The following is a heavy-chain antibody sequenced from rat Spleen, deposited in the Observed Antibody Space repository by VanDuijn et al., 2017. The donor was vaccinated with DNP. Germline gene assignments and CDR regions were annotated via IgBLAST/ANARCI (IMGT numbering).Heavy chain of an antibody. V-gene: IGHV2-77*01. CDR3: AVNYGSYGYSMDA. CDR2: IWGDGST. CDR1: GFSLTTNG. Sequence: QVQMKETGPGLVQTTQTLSVTCTVSGFSLTTNGVHWVRQAPGKGLEWMGIIWGDGSTNYNSALKSRLSLSRDTSKSQLFLTMNSLQTDDTAVYYCAVNYGSYGYSMDAWGQGTSVTVSS. D-gene: IGHD1-3*01. J-gene: IGHJ4*01.